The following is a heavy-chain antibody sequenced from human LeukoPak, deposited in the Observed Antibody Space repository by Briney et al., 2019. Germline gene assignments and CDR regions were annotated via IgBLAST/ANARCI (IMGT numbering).Heavy chain of an antibody. CDR2: IIPIFGTA. Sequence: GASVKVSCKASGGTFSSYAISWVRQAPGQGLEWMGGIIPIFGTANYAQKFQGRVTITADESTSTAYMELSSLRPEDTAVYYCARGGVPLRYFDWLPFDYWGQGTLVTVSS. J-gene: IGHJ4*02. CDR1: GGTFSSYA. V-gene: IGHV1-69*13. CDR3: ARGGVPLRYFDWLPFDY. D-gene: IGHD3-9*01.